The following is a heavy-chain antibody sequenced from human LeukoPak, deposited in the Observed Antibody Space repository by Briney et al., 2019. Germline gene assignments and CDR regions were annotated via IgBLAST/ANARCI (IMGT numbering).Heavy chain of an antibody. CDR2: ISGSGGST. CDR1: GFTFNSFA. J-gene: IGHJ4*02. Sequence: GGSLRLSCAASGFTFNSFAMTWARQAPGKGLEWVSTISGSGGSTYYADSVKGRFTISRDNSKNTLYLQLNSLRAEDTAVYYCARRQPGELRYFDNWGQGTLVTVSS. CDR3: ARRQPGELRYFDN. D-gene: IGHD3-10*01. V-gene: IGHV3-23*01.